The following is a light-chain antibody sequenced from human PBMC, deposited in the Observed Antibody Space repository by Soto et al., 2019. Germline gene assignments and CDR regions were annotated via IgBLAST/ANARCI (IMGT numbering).Light chain of an antibody. V-gene: IGKV3-20*01. CDR3: QQYGSSPPRT. CDR1: QSVSNDF. J-gene: IGKJ1*01. CDR2: GAS. Sequence: EIVLTQSPCILSLSPGERATLSCRAIQSVSNDFLAWYQQKPGQAPRLLIYGASTRATDVPDRFSGSGSGADSTLSISRLEPEDFAVYYCQQYGSSPPRTFGQGTKVDI.